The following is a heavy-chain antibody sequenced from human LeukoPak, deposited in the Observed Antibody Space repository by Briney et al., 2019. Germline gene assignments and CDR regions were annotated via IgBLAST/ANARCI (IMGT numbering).Heavy chain of an antibody. CDR2: INWNSGSI. CDR3: AKDQGGYASNFDY. D-gene: IGHD5-12*01. CDR1: GFTFDGYA. J-gene: IGHJ4*02. Sequence: PGGSLRLSCAASGFTFDGYAMHWVRQVPGKGPEWVSGINWNSGSIGYADSVKGRFTISRDNAKNSLYLQMNSLRAEDTALYYCAKDQGGYASNFDYWGQGTLVTVSS. V-gene: IGHV3-9*01.